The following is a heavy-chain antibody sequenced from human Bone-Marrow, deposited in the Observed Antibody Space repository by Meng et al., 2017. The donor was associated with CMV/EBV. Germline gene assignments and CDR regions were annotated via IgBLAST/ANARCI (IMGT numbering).Heavy chain of an antibody. D-gene: IGHD3-22*01. V-gene: IGHV3-7*01. CDR2: IKEDGSEE. Sequence: GGSLRLSCAASGFTFSSYWMSWVRQAPGKGLEWVASIKEDGSEEYSVDSVKGRFAISRDNAKNSLYLQMNSLRAEDTAVYYCARSSGYYLYYFDYWGRGTLVTVSS. J-gene: IGHJ4*02. CDR1: GFTFSSYW. CDR3: ARSSGYYLYYFDY.